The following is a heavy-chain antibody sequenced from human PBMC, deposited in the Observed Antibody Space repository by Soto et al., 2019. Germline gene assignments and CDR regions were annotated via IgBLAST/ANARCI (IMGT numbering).Heavy chain of an antibody. CDR3: ARTSVWSGLTNFYGMDV. CDR2: IYYSGST. J-gene: IGHJ6*02. Sequence: TETLSLTCTVSGGSISSYYWSWIRQPPGKGLEWIGYIYYSGSTNYNPSLKSRVTISVDTSKNQFSLKLSSVTAADTAVYYCARTSVWSGLTNFYGMDVWGQGTTVTVSS. D-gene: IGHD3-3*01. V-gene: IGHV4-59*01. CDR1: GGSISSYY.